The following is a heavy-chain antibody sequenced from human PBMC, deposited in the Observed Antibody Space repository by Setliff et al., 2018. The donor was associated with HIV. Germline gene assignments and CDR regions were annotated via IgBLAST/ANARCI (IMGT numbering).Heavy chain of an antibody. CDR1: GYSFTNYW. CDR3: ARHGQYGSGSYYNRPFDF. D-gene: IGHD3-10*01. V-gene: IGHV5-51*01. J-gene: IGHJ4*02. Sequence: LKISCKGSGYSFTNYWIAWLRQMPGKGLEWMGIIYPGDSDTRYSPSFQGRVTISADKSISTAYLQWSSLKASDTAMYYCARHGQYGSGSYYNRPFDFWGQGTLVTVSS. CDR2: IYPGDSDT.